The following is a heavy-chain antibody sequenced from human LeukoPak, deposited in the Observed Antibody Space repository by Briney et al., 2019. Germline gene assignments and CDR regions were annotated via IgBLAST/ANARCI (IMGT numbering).Heavy chain of an antibody. CDR2: IYSGGST. J-gene: IGHJ6*02. CDR1: GFTVSSNY. D-gene: IGHD6-19*01. Sequence: PGGSLRLSCAASGFTVSSNYMSWVRQAPGKGLEWVSVIYSGGSTYYADSVKGRFTISRDNSKNTLYLQMNSLRAEDTAVYYCASGPHIAVAGTDYYYGMDVWGQGTTVTVSS. CDR3: ASGPHIAVAGTDYYYGMDV. V-gene: IGHV3-66*01.